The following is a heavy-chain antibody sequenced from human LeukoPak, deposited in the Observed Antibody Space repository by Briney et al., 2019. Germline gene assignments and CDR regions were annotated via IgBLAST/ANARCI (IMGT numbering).Heavy chain of an antibody. V-gene: IGHV3-64*01. CDR3: ARDRAERLVLYYYYYMDV. J-gene: IGHJ6*03. D-gene: IGHD1-1*01. CDR2: ISSNGGST. Sequence: PGGSLRLSCAASGFTFSSYAMHWVRQAPGKGLEYVSAISSNGGSTYYANSVKGRFTISRDNSKNTLYLQMGSLRAEDMAVYYCARDRAERLVLYYYYYMDVWGKGTTVTVSS. CDR1: GFTFSSYA.